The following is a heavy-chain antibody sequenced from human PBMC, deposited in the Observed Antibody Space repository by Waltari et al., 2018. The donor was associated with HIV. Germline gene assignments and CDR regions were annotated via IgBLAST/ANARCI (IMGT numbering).Heavy chain of an antibody. D-gene: IGHD6-19*01. CDR2: INSDESST. CDR3: ARRHSSEGILDY. J-gene: IGHJ4*02. Sequence: EVQLVESGGGLVQPGGSLRLSCAASGFTFSSYWMHWVRQGPGKGLVWVSRINSDESSTLDADSVKGRFTISRDNAKNTLYLQMNSLRAEDTAVYYCARRHSSEGILDYWGQGTLVTVSS. CDR1: GFTFSSYW. V-gene: IGHV3-74*01.